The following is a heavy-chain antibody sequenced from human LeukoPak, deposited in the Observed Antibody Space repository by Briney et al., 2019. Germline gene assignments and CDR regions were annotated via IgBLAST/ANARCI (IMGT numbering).Heavy chain of an antibody. CDR2: ISYDGSNK. CDR3: AKVVRDGWYEIDY. J-gene: IGHJ4*02. V-gene: IGHV3-30*18. Sequence: GGSLRLSCLASGFTFSSYGMHWVRQAPGKGLEWVAVISYDGSNKYYADSVKGRFTISRDNSKNTLYLQMNSLRAEDTAVYYCAKVVRDGWYEIDYWGQGTLVTVSA. CDR1: GFTFSSYG. D-gene: IGHD6-19*01.